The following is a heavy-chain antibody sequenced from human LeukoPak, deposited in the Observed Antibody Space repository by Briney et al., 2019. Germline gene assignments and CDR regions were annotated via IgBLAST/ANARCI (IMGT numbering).Heavy chain of an antibody. CDR2: VKEDGSAK. CDR3: ARGRPNWYFDL. CDR1: GFTFSGYW. V-gene: IGHV3-7*01. J-gene: IGHJ2*01. Sequence: GGSLRLSCAASGFTFSGYWMTWVRQAPGKGLEWVANVKEDGSAKDYVDSVKGRFTISRDNAKNSLYLQMSSLRAEDTAMYYCARGRPNWYFDLWGRGTLVTVSS.